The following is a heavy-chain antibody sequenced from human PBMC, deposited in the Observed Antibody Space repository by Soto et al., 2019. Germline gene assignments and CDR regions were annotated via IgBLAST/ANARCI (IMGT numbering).Heavy chain of an antibody. CDR1: GYTFTGYY. Sequence: QVQLVQSGAEVKKPGASVKVSCKASGYTFTGYYMHWVRQAPGQGLEWMGWINPNRGGTNYAQKFQGWVTMTRDTSISTAYMELSRLRSDDTAVYYCARGAAEAGQQTLGYWGQGTLVTVSS. CDR2: INPNRGGT. V-gene: IGHV1-2*04. D-gene: IGHD6-13*01. CDR3: ARGAAEAGQQTLGY. J-gene: IGHJ4*02.